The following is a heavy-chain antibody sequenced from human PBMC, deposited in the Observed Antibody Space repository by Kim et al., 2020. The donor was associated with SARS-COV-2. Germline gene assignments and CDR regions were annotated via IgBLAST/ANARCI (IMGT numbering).Heavy chain of an antibody. Sequence: YKYHADSAKGRFTISRDNAKSSLFLQMNSLRVEDTGVYYCARFEGYGMDVWDQGTTVTVSS. V-gene: IGHV3-21*01. CDR2: YK. D-gene: IGHD3-9*01. CDR3: ARFEGYGMDV. J-gene: IGHJ6*02.